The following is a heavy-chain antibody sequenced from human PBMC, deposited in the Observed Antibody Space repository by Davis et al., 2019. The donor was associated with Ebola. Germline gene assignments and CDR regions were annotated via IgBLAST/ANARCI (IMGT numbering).Heavy chain of an antibody. V-gene: IGHV1-69*13. CDR1: GGIFSSYA. Sequence: AASVKVSCKASGGIFSSYAISWVRQAPGQGLEWMGGIIPIFGTANYAQKFQGRVTITADESTSTAYMELSSLRSEDTAVYYCARGLGYDFWSGYHYGMDVWGQGTTVTVSS. CDR3: ARGLGYDFWSGYHYGMDV. J-gene: IGHJ6*02. CDR2: IIPIFGTA. D-gene: IGHD3-3*01.